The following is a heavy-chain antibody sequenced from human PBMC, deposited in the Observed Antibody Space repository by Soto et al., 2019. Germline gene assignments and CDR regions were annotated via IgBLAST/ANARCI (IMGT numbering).Heavy chain of an antibody. CDR3: AKVGSLHTVAVKRNWFEP. CDR1: GFTFSSYA. CDR2: ITGSGGGT. Sequence: GGSLRLSCAAFGFTFSSYAMTWVRQAPGKGLQWVSSITGSGGGTYYADSVKGRFTISRDNSKNTLYLQMNSLRAEDTAVYYCAKVGSLHTVAVKRNWFEPWGQGTLVTVSS. D-gene: IGHD6-19*01. V-gene: IGHV3-23*01. J-gene: IGHJ5*02.